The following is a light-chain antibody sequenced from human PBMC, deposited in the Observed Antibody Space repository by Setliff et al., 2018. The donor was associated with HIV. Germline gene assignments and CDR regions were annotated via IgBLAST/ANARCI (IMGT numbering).Light chain of an antibody. V-gene: IGLV2-14*01. CDR1: SSDVGGYSY. Sequence: QSVLTKPASVSGSPGQSITISCTGTSSDVGGYSYVSWYQQHPGKAPKLIIYEVRNRPSGVSNRFSGSKSGSTASLTISGLQAEDEADYYCSSYAITNTLPFGTGTKVTVL. J-gene: IGLJ1*01. CDR2: EVR. CDR3: SSYAITNTLP.